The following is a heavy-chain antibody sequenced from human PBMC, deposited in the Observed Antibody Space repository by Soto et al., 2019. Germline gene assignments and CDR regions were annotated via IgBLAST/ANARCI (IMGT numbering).Heavy chain of an antibody. Sequence: EVHLVESGGGLVKPGGPLRLSCAVSGFTFSSCTMNWVRQAPGKGLEWVSSISPSTSHIYYADSVKGRFTISRDNAKNSLFLQMNSLRAEDTAVYYCSGCSGGACHQNYGMDVWGQGTTVTVSS. D-gene: IGHD2-15*01. CDR3: SGCSGGACHQNYGMDV. CDR2: ISPSTSHI. J-gene: IGHJ6*02. CDR1: GFTFSSCT. V-gene: IGHV3-21*01.